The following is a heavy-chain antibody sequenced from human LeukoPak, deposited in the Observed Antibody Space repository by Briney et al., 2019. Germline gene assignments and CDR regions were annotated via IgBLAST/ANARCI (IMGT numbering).Heavy chain of an antibody. CDR1: DGSISGYY. Sequence: PSETLSLTCSVSDGSISGYYWSWIRQPPGKGQEWIGYIYYTGSTNYNPSLKSRVTMSVDTSKNHFSLKLSSVTAADTAVYYCARGTVTTYFFDYWGQGTLVTVSS. D-gene: IGHD4-17*01. J-gene: IGHJ4*02. CDR3: ARGTVTTYFFDY. CDR2: IYYTGST. V-gene: IGHV4-59*01.